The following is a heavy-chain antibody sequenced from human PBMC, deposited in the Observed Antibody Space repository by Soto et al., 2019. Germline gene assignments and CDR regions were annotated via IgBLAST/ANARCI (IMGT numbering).Heavy chain of an antibody. V-gene: IGHV3-48*02. D-gene: IGHD5-18*01. Sequence: EVQLVESGGGLVQPGGSLTLSCAACGFTFSSYSMNWVRQAPGKGLEWLSYVTGTSTIIYYADSVKGRFTISRDNAKNSLSLQMNSLRDEDTAVYYCVRAACGDCYGYAYWGQGTLVTVSS. CDR2: VTGTSTII. CDR3: VRAACGDCYGYAY. CDR1: GFTFSSYS. J-gene: IGHJ4*02.